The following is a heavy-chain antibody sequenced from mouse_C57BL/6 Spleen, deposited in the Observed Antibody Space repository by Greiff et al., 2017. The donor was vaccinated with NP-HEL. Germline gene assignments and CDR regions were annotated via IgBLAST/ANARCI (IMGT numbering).Heavy chain of an antibody. J-gene: IGHJ3*01. Sequence: QVQLQQPGAELVKPGASVKLSCKASGYTFTSYWMHWVKPRPGQGLEWIGMIHPNSGSTNYNEKFKSKATLTVDKSSSTAYMQLSSLTSEDSAVYYCARSYGYDALAYWGQGTLVTVSA. D-gene: IGHD2-2*01. CDR3: ARSYGYDALAY. V-gene: IGHV1-64*01. CDR2: IHPNSGST. CDR1: GYTFTSYW.